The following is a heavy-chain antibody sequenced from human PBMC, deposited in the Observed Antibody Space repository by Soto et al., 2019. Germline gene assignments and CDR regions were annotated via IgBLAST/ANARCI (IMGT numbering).Heavy chain of an antibody. CDR1: GFTFSSYS. Sequence: GGSLRLSCAASGFTFSSYSMNWVRQAPGKGLEWVSSISSSSSYIHYADSVKGRFTISRDNAKNSLYLQMNSLRAEDTAVYYCARDPEYYYGSGSYYAFDIWGQGTMVTVSS. J-gene: IGHJ3*02. D-gene: IGHD3-10*01. V-gene: IGHV3-21*01. CDR2: ISSSSSYI. CDR3: ARDPEYYYGSGSYYAFDI.